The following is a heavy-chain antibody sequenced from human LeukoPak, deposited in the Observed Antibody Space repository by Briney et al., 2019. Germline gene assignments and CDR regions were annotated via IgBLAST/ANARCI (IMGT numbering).Heavy chain of an antibody. V-gene: IGHV3-33*01. CDR3: ARDGGIVGATSAFDY. CDR2: IWYDGSNK. J-gene: IGHJ4*02. D-gene: IGHD1-26*01. CDR1: GFTFSSYG. Sequence: PGGSLRLSCAASGFTFSSYGMHWVRQAPGKGLEWVAVIWYDGSNKYYADSVKGRFTISRDNSKKTLYLQMNSLRAEDTAVYYCARDGGIVGATSAFDYWGQGTLVTVSS.